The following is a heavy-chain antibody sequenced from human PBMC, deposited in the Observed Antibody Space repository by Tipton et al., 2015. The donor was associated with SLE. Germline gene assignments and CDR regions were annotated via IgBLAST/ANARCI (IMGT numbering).Heavy chain of an antibody. J-gene: IGHJ2*01. D-gene: IGHD2-15*01. V-gene: IGHV4-34*01. CDR2: INHSGST. Sequence: TLSLTCAVYGESFSGYYWSWIRQPPGKGLEWIGEINHSGSTNYNPSLKSRVTISVDTSKNQFSLKLTSVAAADTAVYFCARRRYCSDGRCRYFDLWGRGTLVTVSS. CDR1: GESFSGYY. CDR3: ARRRYCSDGRCRYFDL.